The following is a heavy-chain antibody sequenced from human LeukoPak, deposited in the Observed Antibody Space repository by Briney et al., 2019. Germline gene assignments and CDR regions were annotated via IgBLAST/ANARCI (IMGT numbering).Heavy chain of an antibody. Sequence: ASVKVSCKASGGTFSSYAISWVRQAPGQGLEWMGWMNPNSGNTGYAQKFQGRVTMTRNTSISTAYMELSSLRSEDTAVYYCARGSPDGDWFDPWGQGTLVTVSS. V-gene: IGHV1-8*02. CDR1: GGTFSSYA. CDR2: MNPNSGNT. J-gene: IGHJ5*02. D-gene: IGHD1-14*01. CDR3: ARGSPDGDWFDP.